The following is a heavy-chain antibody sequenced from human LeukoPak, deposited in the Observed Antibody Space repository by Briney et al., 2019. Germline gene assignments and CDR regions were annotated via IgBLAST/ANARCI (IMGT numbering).Heavy chain of an antibody. CDR2: NIPIFGTA. CDR3: ASGPIVVTTMVRNFQH. CDR1: GGTFSSYA. Sequence: SVKVSCKASGGTFSSYAISWVRQAPGQGREWMGRNIPIFGTANYAQKFQGRVTITTDESASTAYMELSSLRSEDTAVYYCASGPIVVTTMVRNFQHWGQGTLVTVSS. D-gene: IGHD3-22*01. V-gene: IGHV1-69*05. J-gene: IGHJ1*01.